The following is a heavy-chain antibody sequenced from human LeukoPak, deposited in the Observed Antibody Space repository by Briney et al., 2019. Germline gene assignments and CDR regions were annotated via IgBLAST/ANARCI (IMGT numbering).Heavy chain of an antibody. D-gene: IGHD2-21*02. CDR2: IHRSGST. Sequence: SETLSLTCAAYGGSFSGYYWNWIRQPPGKGLEWIGEIHRSGSTNYNPSLKSRVSISVDTSKNQFSLKLSSVTAADTAVYYCARFLAYCGGDCSNWYFDLWGRGTLVTVSS. CDR1: GGSFSGYY. CDR3: ARFLAYCGGDCSNWYFDL. V-gene: IGHV4-34*01. J-gene: IGHJ2*01.